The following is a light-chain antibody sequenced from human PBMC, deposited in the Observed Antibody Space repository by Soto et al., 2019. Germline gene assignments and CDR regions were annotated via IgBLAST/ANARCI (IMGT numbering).Light chain of an antibody. CDR3: QQANSFPIT. Sequence: DIQMTQSPSSVSASVGDRVTITCRASLSVSSWLAWYQQKPGKAPKLLIFAASGLQSGVPSRFSGSGSGTDFTLTISSLQPEDFATYYCQQANSFPITFGQGTRLEIK. CDR1: LSVSSW. CDR2: AAS. V-gene: IGKV1D-12*01. J-gene: IGKJ5*01.